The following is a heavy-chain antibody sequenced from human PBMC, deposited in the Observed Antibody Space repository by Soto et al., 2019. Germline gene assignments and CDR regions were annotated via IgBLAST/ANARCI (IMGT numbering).Heavy chain of an antibody. CDR2: ISSSSSTI. J-gene: IGHJ4*02. D-gene: IGHD3-10*01. CDR3: ARVSGSGLAD. CDR1: GFTFSSYS. V-gene: IGHV3-48*01. Sequence: EVQLVESGGGVVQPGGSLRLSCAASGFTFSSYSMNWVRQAPGKGLEWVSYISSSSSTIYYADSVKGRFTISRDNAKNSLYLQMNSLRAEDTAVYYCARVSGSGLADWGQGTLVTVSS.